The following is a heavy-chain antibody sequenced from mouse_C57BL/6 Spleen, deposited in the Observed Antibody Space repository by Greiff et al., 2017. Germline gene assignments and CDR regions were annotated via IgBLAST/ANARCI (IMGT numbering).Heavy chain of an antibody. J-gene: IGHJ4*01. D-gene: IGHD2-14*01. V-gene: IGHV1-72*01. CDR3: SREEEGYDEMDY. CDR1: GYTFTSYW. Sequence: VQLQQPGAELVKPGASVKLSCKASGYTFTSYWMHWVTPRPGRGLEWIGRIDPNSGGTKCNAKFKSKATLTVDKPSSSAYMQLSSLTSEDSAVYDCSREEEGYDEMDYWGQGTSVTVSS. CDR2: IDPNSGGT.